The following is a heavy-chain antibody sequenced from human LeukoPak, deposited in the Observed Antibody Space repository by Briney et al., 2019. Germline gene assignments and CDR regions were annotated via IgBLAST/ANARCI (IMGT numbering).Heavy chain of an antibody. CDR2: IYHSGST. D-gene: IGHD3-3*01. Sequence: PSETLSLTCTVSGYSISSGYYWGWIRPPPGKGLEWIGSIYHSGSTYYNPSLKSRVTISVDTSKNQFSLKLSSVTAADTAVYYCARAFEGFWSATRGNWFDPWGQGTLVTVSS. J-gene: IGHJ5*02. V-gene: IGHV4-38-2*02. CDR1: GYSISSGYY. CDR3: ARAFEGFWSATRGNWFDP.